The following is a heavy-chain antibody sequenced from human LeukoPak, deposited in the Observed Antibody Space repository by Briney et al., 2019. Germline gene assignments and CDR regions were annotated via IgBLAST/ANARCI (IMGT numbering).Heavy chain of an antibody. CDR3: AKPRGGAAPQAFDY. CDR1: GFTFSSFG. J-gene: IGHJ4*02. CDR2: MSHGGTLE. Sequence: GGSLRLSCTASGFTFSSFGMYWVRQSPGKGLEWVAYMSHGGTLEKYADSVEGRFTISRDNSQNTLNMQMNSLRAEDTAVYYCAKPRGGAAPQAFDYWGQGTLVTVSS. V-gene: IGHV3-30*02. D-gene: IGHD6-6*01.